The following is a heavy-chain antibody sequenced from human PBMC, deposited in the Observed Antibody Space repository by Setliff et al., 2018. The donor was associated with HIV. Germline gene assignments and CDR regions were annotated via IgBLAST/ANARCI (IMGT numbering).Heavy chain of an antibody. J-gene: IGHJ3*02. Sequence: SETLSLTCTVSGASMRDYYWTWIRQSPGKGLEWIGHIFHTGSTYYNPSLKSRVTISVDTSKNQFSLKLSSVTAADTAVYYCARHSITLVVGVPERDDAVDIGGQGTMVTVS. V-gene: IGHV4-59*08. CDR3: ARHSITLVVGVPERDDAVDI. CDR1: GASMRDYY. CDR2: IFHTGST. D-gene: IGHD3-22*01.